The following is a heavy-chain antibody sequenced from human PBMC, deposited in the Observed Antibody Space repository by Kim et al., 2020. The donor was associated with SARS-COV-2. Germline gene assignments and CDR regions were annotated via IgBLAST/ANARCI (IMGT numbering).Heavy chain of an antibody. D-gene: IGHD3-10*01. J-gene: IGHJ4*02. CDR1: GYSISSGYY. Sequence: SETLSLTCTVSGYSISSGYYWGWIRQPPGKGLEWIGSIYHSGSTYYNPSLKSRVTISVDTSKNQFSLKLSSVTAADTAVYYCARDAPYNLFDYWGQGTLV. CDR2: IYHSGST. CDR3: ARDAPYNLFDY. V-gene: IGHV4-38-2*02.